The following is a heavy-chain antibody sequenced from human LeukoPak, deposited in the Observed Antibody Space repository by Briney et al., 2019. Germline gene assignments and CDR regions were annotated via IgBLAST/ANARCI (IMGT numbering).Heavy chain of an antibody. V-gene: IGHV3-30*18. J-gene: IGHJ5*02. D-gene: IGHD2-2*01. Sequence: GGSLRLSCVASGFTFSSNDIHWVRQAPGKGLEWVAVISYDGSSKNYADSVKGRFTISRDSSKNTLYLQMNSLRPEDTAVYYCAKGGVPAAIDWFDPWGQGTLVTVSS. CDR1: GFTFSSND. CDR3: AKGGVPAAIDWFDP. CDR2: ISYDGSSK.